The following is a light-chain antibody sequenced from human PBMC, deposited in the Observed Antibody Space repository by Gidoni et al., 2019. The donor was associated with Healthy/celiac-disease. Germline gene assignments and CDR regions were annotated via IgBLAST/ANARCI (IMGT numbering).Light chain of an antibody. CDR3: QVWDSSSDHLV. V-gene: IGLV3-21*04. CDR1: HIVSKS. CDR2: YDS. J-gene: IGLJ2*01. Sequence: SYVLTQPPSVSGAPGKTARITCGGNHIVSKSVHWYQQKPGQAPVLVIYYDSDRPSGIPERFSGSNSGNTATLTISRVEAGDEADYYCQVWDSSSDHLVFGGGTKLTVL.